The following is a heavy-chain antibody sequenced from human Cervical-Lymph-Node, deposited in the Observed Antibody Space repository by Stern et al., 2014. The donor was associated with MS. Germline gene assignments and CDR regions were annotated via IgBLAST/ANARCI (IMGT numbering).Heavy chain of an antibody. D-gene: IGHD3-16*01. CDR2: VLYGGNP. CDR3: AKIHRAFANQGH. V-gene: IGHV4-39*01. J-gene: IGHJ1*01. CDR1: GGSINNNAYY. Sequence: QVQLVQSGPRLVTPSETLSLTCTVSGGSINNNAYYWGWIRQPPGKGLEWIGSVLYGGNPSYNPPLKSRATVSVDTSKIQFSLKLMSVTAADTAVYYCAKIHRAFANQGHWGQGVLVTVSS.